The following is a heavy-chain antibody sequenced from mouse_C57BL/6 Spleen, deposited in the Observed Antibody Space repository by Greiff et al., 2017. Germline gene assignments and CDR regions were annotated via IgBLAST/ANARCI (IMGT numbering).Heavy chain of an antibody. Sequence: QVQLQQPGAELVRPGSSVKLSCKASGYTFTSYWVDWVKQRPGQGLEWIGNIYPSDSETHYNQKFKDKATLTVDKSSSTAYMQLSSLTSEDSAVYYCARVGSLYYFDYWGQGTTLTVSS. CDR3: ARVGSLYYFDY. J-gene: IGHJ2*01. D-gene: IGHD1-1*01. CDR2: IYPSDSET. V-gene: IGHV1-61*01. CDR1: GYTFTSYW.